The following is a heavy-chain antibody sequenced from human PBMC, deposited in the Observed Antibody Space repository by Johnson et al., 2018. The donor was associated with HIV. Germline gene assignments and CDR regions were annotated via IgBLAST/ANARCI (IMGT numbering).Heavy chain of an antibody. CDR2: IYSGGST. V-gene: IGHV3-53*01. CDR3: ARVPEGIVGTDRVKDAFDI. J-gene: IGHJ3*02. Sequence: VQLVESGGGLIQPGGSLRLSCAVSGFSVSSNYMSWVRQAPGKGLEWVSVIYSGGSTYYADSVKGRFTISRDNSKNTLYLQMNSLRAEDTAVYYCARVPEGIVGTDRVKDAFDIWGQGTMVTVSS. D-gene: IGHD1-26*01. CDR1: GFSVSSNY.